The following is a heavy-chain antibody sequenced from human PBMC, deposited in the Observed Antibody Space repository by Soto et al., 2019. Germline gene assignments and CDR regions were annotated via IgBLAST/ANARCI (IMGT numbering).Heavy chain of an antibody. D-gene: IGHD4-17*01. V-gene: IGHV3-23*01. Sequence: GGSLRLSCAASGFTFSSYAMSWVRQAPGKGLEWVSAISGSGGSTYYADSVKGRSTISRDNSKNTLYLQMNSLRAEDTAVYYCAKARLLTTVTTYWGQGTLVTVSS. CDR1: GFTFSSYA. CDR3: AKARLLTTVTTY. J-gene: IGHJ4*02. CDR2: ISGSGGST.